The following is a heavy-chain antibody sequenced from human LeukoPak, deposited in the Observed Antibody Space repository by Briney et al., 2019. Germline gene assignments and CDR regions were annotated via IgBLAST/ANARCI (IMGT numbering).Heavy chain of an antibody. CDR1: GGTFISYA. CDR2: IIPIFGIA. Sequence: GASVKDSCKASGGTFISYAISWVRQARGQGLEWMGRIIPIFGIANYAQKFQGRVTITADKSTSTAYMELSSLRSEDTAVYYCARAGSSLVWFDPWGQGTLVTVSS. D-gene: IGHD6-6*01. V-gene: IGHV1-69*04. J-gene: IGHJ5*02. CDR3: ARAGSSLVWFDP.